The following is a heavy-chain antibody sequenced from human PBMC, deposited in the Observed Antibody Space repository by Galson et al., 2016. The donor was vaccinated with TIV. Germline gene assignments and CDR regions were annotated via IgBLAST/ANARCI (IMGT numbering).Heavy chain of an antibody. CDR2: ISGVDGKT. J-gene: IGHJ4*02. V-gene: IGHV3-23*01. CDR3: AKPSRPRGFSYGFDY. Sequence: SLRLSCAASGFTFTTSAMYWVCQVPGKGLEWVSSISGVDGKTYHADSVKGRFTMSRDDSKNMVYLEMNNLRAEDTAVYFCAKPSRPRGFSYGFDYWGQGTLVTVSA. D-gene: IGHD3-16*01. CDR1: GFTFTTSA.